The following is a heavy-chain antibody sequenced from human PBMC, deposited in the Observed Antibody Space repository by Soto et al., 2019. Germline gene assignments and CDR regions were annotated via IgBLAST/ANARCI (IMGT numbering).Heavy chain of an antibody. V-gene: IGHV3-23*01. D-gene: IGHD5-12*01. Sequence: EVQLLESGGGLVQPGGSLRLACAASGLSFNSYAMVWVRQAPGKGLEWVSVISARGGSSYFADPVKGRFTISRDNSKNVLSLEMNCLRAEDTATYFCAKCSIEYSASVDHWCQGSLVLVSS. CDR2: ISARGGSS. J-gene: IGHJ4*02. CDR1: GLSFNSYA. CDR3: AKCSIEYSASVDH.